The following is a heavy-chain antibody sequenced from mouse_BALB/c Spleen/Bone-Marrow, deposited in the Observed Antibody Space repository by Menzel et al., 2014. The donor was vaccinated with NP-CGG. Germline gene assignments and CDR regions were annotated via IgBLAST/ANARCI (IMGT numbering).Heavy chain of an antibody. Sequence: QVQLQQSGPSLVQPSQSLSITCTVPGFSLTSYGVHWVRQSPGKGLEWLGVIWRGGSTDYNTAFMCRLSITKDNSKSQAFFKMNSLQADDTAIYYCAKRGNYGYFDYWGQGTTLTVSS. V-gene: IGHV2-5-1*01. CDR1: GFSLTSYG. CDR3: AKRGNYGYFDY. J-gene: IGHJ2*01. CDR2: IWRGGST. D-gene: IGHD2-1*01.